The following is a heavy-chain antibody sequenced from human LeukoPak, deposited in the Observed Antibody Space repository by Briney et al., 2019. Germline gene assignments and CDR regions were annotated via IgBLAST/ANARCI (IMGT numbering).Heavy chain of an antibody. CDR2: ISSSTSYI. D-gene: IGHD3-9*01. Sequence: PGGSLTLSCAASGFTFSSCSMNWVRQAPGKGLEWVSSISSSTSYIYYADSVKGRFTISRDNAKNSLYLQMNSLRAEDTAVYYCARDLSVRWYYDILTGYYPPTFYYYYGMDVWGQGTTATVSS. CDR1: GFTFSSCS. CDR3: ARDLSVRWYYDILTGYYPPTFYYYYGMDV. J-gene: IGHJ6*02. V-gene: IGHV3-21*01.